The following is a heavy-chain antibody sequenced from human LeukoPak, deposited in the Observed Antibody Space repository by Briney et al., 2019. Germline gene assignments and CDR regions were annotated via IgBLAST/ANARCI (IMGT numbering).Heavy chain of an antibody. CDR2: ISGSGGST. Sequence: GGSLRLSCAASGFTFSSYAMSWVRQAPGKGLEWVSAISGSGGSTYYADSVKGGFTISRDNSKNTLYLQMNSLRAEDTAVYYCAKRYFGNYYFDSWGQGTLVTVSS. CDR3: AKRYFGNYYFDS. V-gene: IGHV3-23*01. J-gene: IGHJ4*02. D-gene: IGHD3-9*01. CDR1: GFTFSSYA.